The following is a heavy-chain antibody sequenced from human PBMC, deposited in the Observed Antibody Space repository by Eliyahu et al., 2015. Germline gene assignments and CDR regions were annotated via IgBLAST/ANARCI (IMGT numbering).Heavy chain of an antibody. CDR2: ISYDGSNK. Sequence: GLEWVAVISYDGSNKYYADSVKGRFTISRDNSKNTLYLQMNSLRAEDTAVYYCAKFRMTTVRRDAFDIWGQGTMVTVSS. CDR3: AKFRMTTVRRDAFDI. V-gene: IGHV3-30*18. D-gene: IGHD4-17*01. J-gene: IGHJ3*02.